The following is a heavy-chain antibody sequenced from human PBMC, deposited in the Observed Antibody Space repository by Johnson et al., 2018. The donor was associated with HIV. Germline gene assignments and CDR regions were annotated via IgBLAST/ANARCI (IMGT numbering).Heavy chain of an antibody. D-gene: IGHD1-26*01. CDR3: ARGGASGAFDI. Sequence: QVQLVESGGGLVQHGGSLRLSCAASGFSVSSYYMSWVRQAPGKGLEWVAVISYDGSNRYYADSVKGRFTISRDNSKNTLYLQMGSLRAEDMAVYYCARGGASGAFDIWGQGTMVTVSS. CDR2: ISYDGSNR. J-gene: IGHJ3*02. V-gene: IGHV3-30*14. CDR1: GFSVSSYY.